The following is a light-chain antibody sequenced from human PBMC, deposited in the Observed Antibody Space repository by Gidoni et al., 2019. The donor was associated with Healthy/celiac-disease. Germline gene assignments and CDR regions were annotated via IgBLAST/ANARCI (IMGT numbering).Light chain of an antibody. V-gene: IGKV3-15*01. J-gene: IGKJ1*01. CDR1: QSVSSN. CDR3: QQYNNWAWT. Sequence: ELVMTQSPATLSVSPGERATLSCRASQSVSSNLAWYQQKPGQAPRLLSYGASTRATGIPARFSGSGSGTEFTLTISSLQSEDFAVYYCQQYNNWAWTFGQGTKVEIK. CDR2: GAS.